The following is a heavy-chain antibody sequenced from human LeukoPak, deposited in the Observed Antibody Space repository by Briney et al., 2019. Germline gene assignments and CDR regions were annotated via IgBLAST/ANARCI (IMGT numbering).Heavy chain of an antibody. CDR2: IYPGDSDT. D-gene: IGHD3-22*01. CDR1: GYSFTSYW. J-gene: IGHJ3*02. CDR3: ASTYDSSGYPGAFDI. V-gene: IGHV5-51*01. Sequence: GESLKISCKGSGYSFTSYWIGWVRQMPGKGLEWMGIIYPGDSDTRYSPSFQGQVTISADKSISTAYLQWSSLKASDTAMYYCASTYDSSGYPGAFDIRGQGTMVTVSS.